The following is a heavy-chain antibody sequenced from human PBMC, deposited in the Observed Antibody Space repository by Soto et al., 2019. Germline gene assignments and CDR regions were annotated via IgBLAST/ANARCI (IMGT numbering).Heavy chain of an antibody. CDR3: ATKFRSYFDH. V-gene: IGHV3-23*01. J-gene: IGHJ4*02. CDR2: VGDDGFRT. CDR1: GFTFSTFA. Sequence: GGSLRLSCVASGFTFSTFAMTWVRQTPGKGLEWVATVGDDGFRTNVADSVKGRFIISRDNSKDTLSLEMSSLRVEDTGTYYCATKFRSYFDHWGQGVRVTVSS.